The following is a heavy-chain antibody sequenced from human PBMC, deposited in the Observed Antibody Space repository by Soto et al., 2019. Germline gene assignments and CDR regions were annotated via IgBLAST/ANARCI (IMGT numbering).Heavy chain of an antibody. CDR1: GFTFSSYD. J-gene: IGHJ6*02. CDR3: ARVHSSGWYGMDV. Sequence: EVQLVESGGGLVQPGGSLRLSCAASGFTFSSYDMHWVRQATGKGLEWVSAIGTAGDPYYPGSVKGRFTISRENAKNSLYLQMNSLGAGDTAVYYCARVHSSGWYGMDVWGQGTTVTVSS. CDR2: IGTAGDP. V-gene: IGHV3-13*05. D-gene: IGHD6-19*01.